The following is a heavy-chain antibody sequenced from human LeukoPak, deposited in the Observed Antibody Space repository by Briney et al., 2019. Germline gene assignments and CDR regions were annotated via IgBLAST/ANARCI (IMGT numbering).Heavy chain of an antibody. J-gene: IGHJ4*02. CDR2: IYTSGST. Sequence: SETLSLTCNVSGASISSGSYYWSWIRQPAGKGLEWIGRIYTSGSTNYNPSLKSRVTISVDTSKNQFSLKLSSVTAADTAVYYCASCSSTSCFFDYWGQGTLVTVSS. V-gene: IGHV4-61*02. CDR1: GASISSGSYY. CDR3: ASCSSTSCFFDY. D-gene: IGHD2-2*01.